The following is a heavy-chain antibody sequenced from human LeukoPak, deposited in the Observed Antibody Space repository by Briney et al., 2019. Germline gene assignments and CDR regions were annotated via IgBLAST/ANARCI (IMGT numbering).Heavy chain of an antibody. Sequence: ASVKVSCKASGYTFTSYGISWVRQAPGQGLEWMGWISAYNGNTNYAQKFQGRVTMNTDTSTTTVYIELRSLRSDDTAVYYCARLSIFGVITHEAFDMWGQGTMVTVSS. CDR2: ISAYNGNT. D-gene: IGHD3-3*01. CDR1: GYTFTSYG. CDR3: ARLSIFGVITHEAFDM. V-gene: IGHV1-18*01. J-gene: IGHJ3*02.